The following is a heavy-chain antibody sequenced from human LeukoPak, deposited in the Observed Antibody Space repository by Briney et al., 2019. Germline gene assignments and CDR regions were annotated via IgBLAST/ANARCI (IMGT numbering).Heavy chain of an antibody. CDR2: ISSSSSTI. D-gene: IGHD3-10*01. CDR1: GFTFSSYS. CDR3: ARAHGSGSYYPYYYYMDV. J-gene: IGHJ6*03. V-gene: IGHV3-48*02. Sequence: PGGSLRLSCAASGFTFSSYSMNWVRQAPGKGLEWVSYISSSSSTIYYADSVKGRFTISRDNAKDSLYLQMNSLRDEDTAVYYCARAHGSGSYYPYYYYMDVWGKGTTVTVS.